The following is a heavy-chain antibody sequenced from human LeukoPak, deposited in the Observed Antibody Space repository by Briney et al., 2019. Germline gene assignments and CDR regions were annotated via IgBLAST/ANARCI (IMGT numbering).Heavy chain of an antibody. D-gene: IGHD5-18*01. Sequence: GGSLRLSCAASGFPFSSYAMSWVRQAPGKGLEWVSGISDNEGRAYYTDSVKGRFTISRDNTKNTVYLQMHNLRADDTAVYFCARHDSFIPYWGQGTLVTVSS. V-gene: IGHV3-23*01. CDR1: GFPFSSYA. CDR2: ISDNEGRA. J-gene: IGHJ4*02. CDR3: ARHDSFIPY.